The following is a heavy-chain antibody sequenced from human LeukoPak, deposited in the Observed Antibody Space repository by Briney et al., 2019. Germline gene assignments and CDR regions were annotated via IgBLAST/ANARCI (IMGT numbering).Heavy chain of an antibody. D-gene: IGHD6-13*01. CDR2: INHSGST. V-gene: IGHV4-34*01. J-gene: IGHJ6*03. CDR1: GGSFSGYY. Sequence: PSETLSLTCAVYGGSFSGYYWSWIRQPPGKGLEWSGEINHSGSTNYNPSLKSRVTISVDTSKNQFSLKLSSVTAADTAVYYCARCDKLTGYSSSWYHYYYYYMDVWGKGTTVTVSS. CDR3: ARCDKLTGYSSSWYHYYYYYMDV.